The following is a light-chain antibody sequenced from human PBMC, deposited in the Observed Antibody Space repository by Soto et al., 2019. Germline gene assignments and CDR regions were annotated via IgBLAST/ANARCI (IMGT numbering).Light chain of an antibody. CDR1: QRISSW. V-gene: IGKV1-5*01. CDR3: QQYNSYSWT. J-gene: IGKJ1*01. Sequence: DIQMTQAPSTLSASVGDRVTITCRASQRISSWLAWYQQKPGKAPKLLIYDASSLESGVPSRFSDSGSGTEFTITTSSLQPDDFATDYCQQYNSYSWTFGQRTKVDIK. CDR2: DAS.